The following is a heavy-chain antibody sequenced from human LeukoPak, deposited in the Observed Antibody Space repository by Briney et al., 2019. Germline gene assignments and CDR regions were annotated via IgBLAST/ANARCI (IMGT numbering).Heavy chain of an antibody. Sequence: GGSLRLSCAASGFTFSSYDIHWVRQAPGKGLEWVAFIRYDGSNKYYADSVRGRFTISRDNSKNTLYLHMNSLRAEDTAVYYCARDLHYWGQGTLVTVSS. V-gene: IGHV3-30*02. CDR3: ARDLHY. J-gene: IGHJ4*02. CDR2: IRYDGSNK. CDR1: GFTFSSYD.